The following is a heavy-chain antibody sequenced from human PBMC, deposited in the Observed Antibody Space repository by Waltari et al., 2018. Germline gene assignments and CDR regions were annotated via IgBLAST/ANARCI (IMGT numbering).Heavy chain of an antibody. Sequence: EVRLVESGGGLVQPGETLTRSCEASGFDSSNHWTSWVRQFPGKGQMWVARINRGATICYDDSVRGRFTIFRDSSTNTLSLQMRSLTVEDTALYYCVRGPSVDYSNPVPFDLWGQGTLVTVSS. V-gene: IGHV3-74*01. CDR3: VRGPSVDYSNPVPFDL. CDR1: GFDSSNHW. CDR2: INRGATI. D-gene: IGHD4-4*01. J-gene: IGHJ4*02.